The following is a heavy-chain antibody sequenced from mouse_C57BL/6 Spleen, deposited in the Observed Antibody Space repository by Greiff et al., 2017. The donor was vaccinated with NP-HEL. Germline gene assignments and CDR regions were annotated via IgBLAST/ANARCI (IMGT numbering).Heavy chain of an antibody. CDR1: GYAFSSSW. J-gene: IGHJ2*01. CDR3: ARWWEGYFDY. D-gene: IGHD1-1*02. Sequence: VQLQQSGPELVEPGASVKISCKASGYAFSSSWMNWVKQRPGKGLEWIGRIYPGDGDTNYNGKFKGKATLTADKSSSTAYMQLSSLTSEDSAVYFCARWWEGYFDYWGQGTTLTVSS. CDR2: IYPGDGDT. V-gene: IGHV1-82*01.